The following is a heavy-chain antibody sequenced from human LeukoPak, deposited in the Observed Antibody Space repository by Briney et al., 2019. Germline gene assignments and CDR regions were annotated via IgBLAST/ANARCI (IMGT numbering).Heavy chain of an antibody. CDR1: GFTLSSYW. Sequence: GGSLRLSCAASGFTLSSYWMHWVRQAPGEGLVWVSGINSDGSSTRYADSVKGRLTISRDNANNMLYLQMNSLRAEDTAVYYCARGPGGLDIWGQGTMVTVSS. CDR3: ARGPGGLDI. J-gene: IGHJ3*02. D-gene: IGHD3-16*01. CDR2: INSDGSST. V-gene: IGHV3-74*01.